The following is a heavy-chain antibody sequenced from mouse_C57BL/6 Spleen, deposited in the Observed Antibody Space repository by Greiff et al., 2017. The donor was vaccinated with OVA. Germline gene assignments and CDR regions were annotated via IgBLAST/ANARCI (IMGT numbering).Heavy chain of an antibody. CDR3: AREGDYYGSSLWFAY. J-gene: IGHJ3*01. V-gene: IGHV1-61*01. Sequence: QVQLKQPGAELVRPGSSVKLSCKASGYTFTSYWMDWVKQRPGQGLEWIGNIYPSDSETHYNQKFKDKATLTVDKSSSTAYMQLSSLTSEDSAVYYCAREGDYYGSSLWFAYWGQGTLVTVSA. CDR1: GYTFTSYW. CDR2: IYPSDSET. D-gene: IGHD1-1*01.